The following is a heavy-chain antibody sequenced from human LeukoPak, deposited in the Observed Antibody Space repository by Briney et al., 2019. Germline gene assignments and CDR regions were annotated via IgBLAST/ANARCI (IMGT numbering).Heavy chain of an antibody. V-gene: IGHV3-23*01. CDR2: ISGSGGST. Sequence: GGSLRLSCAASGFTFSSYGMHWVRQAPGKGLEWVSAISGSGGSTYYADSVKGRFTISRDNSKNTLYLQMNSLRAEDTAVYYCAKLSFDYYDSSGYYPSWGQGALVTVSS. CDR3: AKLSFDYYDSSGYYPS. CDR1: GFTFSSYG. J-gene: IGHJ5*02. D-gene: IGHD3-22*01.